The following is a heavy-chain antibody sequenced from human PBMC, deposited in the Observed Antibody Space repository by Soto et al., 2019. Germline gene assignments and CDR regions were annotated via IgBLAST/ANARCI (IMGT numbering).Heavy chain of an antibody. CDR1: GFTCSTYS. J-gene: IGHJ4*02. V-gene: IGHV3-48*01. CDR2: SGSSCSSI. CDR3: WRVPGSSYRYFDY. D-gene: IGHD5-18*01. Sequence: GGSLRLPCADSGFTCSTYSMNWVRQAPGKGLEWVSYSGSSCSSIFYTDSVKGGFTVSIDNAKNSMYLQMNSLRAEDTAVYYCWRVPGSSYRYFDYWGQGTLVTVSS.